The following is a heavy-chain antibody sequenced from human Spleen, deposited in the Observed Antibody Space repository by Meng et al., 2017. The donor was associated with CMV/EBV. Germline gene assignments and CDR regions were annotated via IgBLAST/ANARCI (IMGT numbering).Heavy chain of an antibody. CDR2: IDTGGTNT. J-gene: IGHJ4*02. V-gene: IGHV3-74*01. CDR1: GFRFSDYW. Sequence: GESLKISCAASGFRFSDYWMHWVRQAPGKGLVWVSRIDTGGTNTAYAGSVRGRFTISRDNVKNTMYLEMNRLTAEDTAVYYCVRDHSRWLKLEYWGQGTLVTVSS. D-gene: IGHD5-24*01. CDR3: VRDHSRWLKLEY.